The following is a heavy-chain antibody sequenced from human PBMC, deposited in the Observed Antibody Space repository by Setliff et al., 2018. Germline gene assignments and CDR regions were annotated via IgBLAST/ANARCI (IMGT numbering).Heavy chain of an antibody. J-gene: IGHJ4*02. D-gene: IGHD3-22*01. CDR2: ITSGSSNI. Sequence: GGSLRLSCAASGFTFSTYSMNWVRQAPGKGLEWVASITSGSSNIWYADSVKGRFTISRDNSKNTLYLQMNSLRAEDTAVYYCAGGPRWCDSSGYYFRTDNWGQGTLVTVSS. CDR3: AGGPRWCDSSGYYFRTDN. CDR1: GFTFSTYS. V-gene: IGHV3-21*01.